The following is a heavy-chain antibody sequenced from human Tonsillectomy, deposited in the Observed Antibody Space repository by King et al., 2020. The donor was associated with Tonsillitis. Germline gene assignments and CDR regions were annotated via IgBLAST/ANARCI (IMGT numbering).Heavy chain of an antibody. CDR3: AREGGSFRHFDL. D-gene: IGHD2/OR15-2a*01. CDR1: GYSFTNYY. V-gene: IGHV1-46*01. Sequence: EQLVQSGAEVKEPGASLKVSCKASGYSFTNYYMHWVRQAPGQRLEWMGLINPSGTGTGYAQNFQGRITMTRDMSTGTDYMELSSLRSDDTAVYYCAREGGSFRHFDLWGRGTLVTVSS. J-gene: IGHJ2*01. CDR2: INPSGTGT.